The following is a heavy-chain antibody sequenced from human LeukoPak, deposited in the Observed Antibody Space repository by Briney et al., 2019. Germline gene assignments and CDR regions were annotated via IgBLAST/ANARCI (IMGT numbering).Heavy chain of an antibody. CDR2: IYYSGST. CDR1: GGSISSYY. CDR3: AAFGSGSYLGY. D-gene: IGHD3-10*01. Sequence: SETLSLTCTVSGGSISSYYWSWIRQPPGKGLEWIGYIYYSGSTNYNPSLKSRVTISIDTSMNHFSLKLSSVTAADTAVYYCAAFGSGSYLGYWGQGTLVTVSS. J-gene: IGHJ4*02. V-gene: IGHV4-59*12.